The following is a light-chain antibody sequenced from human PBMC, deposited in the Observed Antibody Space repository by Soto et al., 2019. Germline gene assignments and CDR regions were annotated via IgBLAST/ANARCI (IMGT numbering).Light chain of an antibody. CDR3: QQYGSSPPSST. Sequence: DIVWTQSPGTLSLSPGERATLSCRASQSVSSSYLAWYQQKPGQAPRLLIHGASSRATGIPDRISGSGSGTDFTLTISRREPEDFAVYYCQQYGSSPPSSTCRQGARR. J-gene: IGKJ5*01. CDR2: GAS. V-gene: IGKV3-20*01. CDR1: QSVSSSY.